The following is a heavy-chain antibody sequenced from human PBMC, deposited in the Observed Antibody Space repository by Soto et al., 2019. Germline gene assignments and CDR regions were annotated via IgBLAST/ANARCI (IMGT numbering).Heavy chain of an antibody. V-gene: IGHV3-23*01. CDR2: ISSGGGST. Sequence: GGSLRLSCAASGFTFSSYAMSWVRRAPGKGLEWVSSISSGGGSTYYPDSVKGRFTISRDNSKNTLYLQMNSLRAEDTALYYCAEVPEYHSSGSLDHWGQGALVTVSS. D-gene: IGHD3-22*01. J-gene: IGHJ4*02. CDR1: GFTFSSYA. CDR3: AEVPEYHSSGSLDH.